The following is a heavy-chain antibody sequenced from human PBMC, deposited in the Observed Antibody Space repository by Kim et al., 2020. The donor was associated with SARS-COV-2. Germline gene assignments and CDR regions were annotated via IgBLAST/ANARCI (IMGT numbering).Heavy chain of an antibody. J-gene: IGHJ2*01. Sequence: GGSLRLSCTASGFTFGDYAMSWVRQAPGKGLEWVGFIRSKAYGGTTEYAASVKGRFTISRDDSKSIAYLQMNSLKTEDTAVYYCTRGAIFGVERKFFWYFDLWGRGTLVTVSS. CDR2: IRSKAYGGTT. D-gene: IGHD3-3*01. CDR3: TRGAIFGVERKFFWYFDL. CDR1: GFTFGDYA. V-gene: IGHV3-49*04.